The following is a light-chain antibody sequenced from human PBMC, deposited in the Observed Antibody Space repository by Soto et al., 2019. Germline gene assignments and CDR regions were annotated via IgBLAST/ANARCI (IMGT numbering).Light chain of an antibody. CDR1: QGISNY. J-gene: IGKJ5*01. CDR3: QQLTSYPRST. Sequence: DIQLTQSPSFLSASVGDRVTITCRASQGISNYLAWYQQRPGKAPKLLIYAASTLQTGVPSGFSGSGSGTEFTLTISSLQPEDFATYHCQQLTSYPRSTFGQGTRLEIK. CDR2: AAS. V-gene: IGKV1-9*01.